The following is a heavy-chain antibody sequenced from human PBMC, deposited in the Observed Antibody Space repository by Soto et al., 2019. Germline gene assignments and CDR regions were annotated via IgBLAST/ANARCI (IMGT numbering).Heavy chain of an antibody. Sequence: EVQLLESGGDVVRPGGSLRLSCGASGFTFSSYAMGWVRQAPGKGLEWVAGVSRAGTYTFYADSVRGRFSISRDNSRDTVDLYMNARRGDDTAVYFCVKYTVTEDLGESWGQGTLVSVSS. CDR3: VKYTVTEDLGES. V-gene: IGHV3-23*01. CDR2: VSRAGTYT. CDR1: GFTFSSYA. D-gene: IGHD3-16*01. J-gene: IGHJ5*02.